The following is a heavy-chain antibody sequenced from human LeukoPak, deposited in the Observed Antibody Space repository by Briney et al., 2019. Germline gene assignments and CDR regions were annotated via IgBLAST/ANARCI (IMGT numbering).Heavy chain of an antibody. CDR2: ISGSGST. D-gene: IGHD4-17*01. CDR3: ANLYGDYDGH. J-gene: IGHJ4*02. Sequence: GGSLRLSCATSGITFRNYALSWVRQAPGRGLEWVSAISGSGSTFYADSVKGRFTISRDNSKNTLYLQMNSLRAEDTAVYYCANLYGDYDGHWGQGTLVTVSS. CDR1: GITFRNYA. V-gene: IGHV3-23*01.